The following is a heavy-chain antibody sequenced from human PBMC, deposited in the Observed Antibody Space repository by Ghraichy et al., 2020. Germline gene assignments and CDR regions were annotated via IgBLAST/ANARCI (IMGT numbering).Heavy chain of an antibody. CDR1: GFSVSSNY. D-gene: IGHD2-2*01. CDR3: ARDTSLSVWD. Sequence: GESLNISCAASGFSVSSNYMSWVRQAPGKGLEWVSVIFRDGNTHYADSVKGRFIISRDNSKNMVSLKMNNLRAEDTAVYYCARDTSLSVWDWGQGTLVTVSS. V-gene: IGHV3-53*01. CDR2: IFRDGNT. J-gene: IGHJ4*02.